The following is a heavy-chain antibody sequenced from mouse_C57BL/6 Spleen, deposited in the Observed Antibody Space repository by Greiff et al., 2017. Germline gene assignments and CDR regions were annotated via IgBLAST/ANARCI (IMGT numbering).Heavy chain of an antibody. Sequence: EVKLVESVAELVRPGASVKLSCTASGFNIKNTYMHWVKQRPEQGLEWIGRIDPANGNTKYAPKFQGKATITADTSSNTAYLQLSSLTSEDTAIYYCARFHDYDARYFDYWGQGTTLTVSS. CDR1: GFNIKNTY. CDR2: IDPANGNT. V-gene: IGHV14-3*01. CDR3: ARFHDYDARYFDY. D-gene: IGHD2-4*01. J-gene: IGHJ2*01.